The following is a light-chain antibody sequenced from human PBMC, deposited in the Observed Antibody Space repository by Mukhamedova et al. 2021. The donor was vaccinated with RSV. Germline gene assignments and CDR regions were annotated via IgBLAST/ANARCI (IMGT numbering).Light chain of an antibody. V-gene: IGKV1-6*01. J-gene: IGKJ2*04. CDR2: EAS. CDR3: LYDDDYPMCS. Sequence: WYQRRVHGKAPKLLIYEASTLQGGVPSRFTGSGYGTDFTLTISSLQPEDFAPYFCLYDDDYPMCSFGQGTTLEIK.